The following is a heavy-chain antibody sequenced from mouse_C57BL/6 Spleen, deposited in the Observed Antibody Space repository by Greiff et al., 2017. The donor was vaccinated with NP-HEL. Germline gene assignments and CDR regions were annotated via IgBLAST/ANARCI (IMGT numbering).Heavy chain of an antibody. D-gene: IGHD1-1*01. CDR1: GYAFSSSW. Sequence: QVQLKESGPELVKPGASVKISCKASGYAFSSSWMNWVKQRPGKGLEWLGRIYPGDGDTNYNGKFKGKATLTADKSSSTAYMQLSSLTSEDSAVYFCARDTTVEDYWGQGTTLTVSS. J-gene: IGHJ2*01. CDR2: IYPGDGDT. CDR3: ARDTTVEDY. V-gene: IGHV1-82*01.